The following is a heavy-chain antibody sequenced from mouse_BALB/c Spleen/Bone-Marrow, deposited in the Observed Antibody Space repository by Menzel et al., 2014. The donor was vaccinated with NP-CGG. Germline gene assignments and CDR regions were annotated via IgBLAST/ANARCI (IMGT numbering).Heavy chain of an antibody. V-gene: IGHV1-69*02. CDR1: GYTFTSHW. Sequence: VQLQQSGAKLVRPGASVKLSCKASGYTFTSHWINWVKQRPGQGLEWIGNIYPSDSYTNYNQKFKDKATLTVDKSSSTAYMQLSSPTSEDSAVYYCTRSYGSSYEYYFDYWGQGTTLTVSS. CDR3: TRSYGSSYEYYFDY. D-gene: IGHD1-1*01. J-gene: IGHJ2*01. CDR2: IYPSDSYT.